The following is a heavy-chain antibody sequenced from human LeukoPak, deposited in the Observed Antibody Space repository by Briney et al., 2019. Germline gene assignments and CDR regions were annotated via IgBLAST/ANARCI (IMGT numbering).Heavy chain of an antibody. D-gene: IGHD1-26*01. CDR1: GFTFSSYA. CDR2: ISTNGGST. Sequence: GGSLRLSCAASGFTFSSYAMHWVRQAPGKGLEYVSGISTNGGSTNYANSVKGRFTISRDNSKNTLYLQMGSLRAEDMAVYYCARDHGSGSYSDYRGQGTLVTVSS. J-gene: IGHJ4*02. V-gene: IGHV3-64*01. CDR3: ARDHGSGSYSDY.